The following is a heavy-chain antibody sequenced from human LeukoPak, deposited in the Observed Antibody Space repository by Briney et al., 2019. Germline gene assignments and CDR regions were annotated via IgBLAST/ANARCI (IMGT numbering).Heavy chain of an antibody. CDR2: INYSGST. D-gene: IGHD1-14*01. Sequence: SDTLSLTCAVYGGSFSRCYWSWIRQPPGKGLEWIEEINYSGSTYYNPSLTSQVTIYVDRYKNQFFLPQRSVSARVTDVYYFPGHLLTNQGPGAFDCRGQGTLVTVAS. J-gene: IGHJ4*02. CDR1: GGSFSRCY. V-gene: IGHV4-34*01. CDR3: PGHLLTNQGPGAFDC.